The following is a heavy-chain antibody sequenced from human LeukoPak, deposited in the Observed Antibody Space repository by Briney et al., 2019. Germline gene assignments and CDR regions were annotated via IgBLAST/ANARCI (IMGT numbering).Heavy chain of an antibody. CDR3: ARVLRLKIQQLAPLDY. J-gene: IGHJ4*02. V-gene: IGHV3-11*01. CDR1: GFTFSDYY. Sequence: GGSLRLSCAASGFTFSDYYMSWIRQAPGKGLEWVSYISSSGSTIYYADSVKGRFTISRDNAKNSLYLQMNSLRAEDTAVYYCARVLRLKIQQLAPLDYWGQGTLVTVSS. CDR2: ISSSGSTI. D-gene: IGHD6-13*01.